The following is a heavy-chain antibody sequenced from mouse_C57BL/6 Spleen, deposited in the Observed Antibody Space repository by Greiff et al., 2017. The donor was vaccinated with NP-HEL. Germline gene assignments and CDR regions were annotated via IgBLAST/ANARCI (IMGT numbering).Heavy chain of an antibody. CDR3: ARGGGNGMDY. D-gene: IGHD1-1*02. V-gene: IGHV1-82*01. J-gene: IGHJ4*01. CDR1: GYAFSSSW. Sequence: QVQLQQSGPELVKPGASVKISCKASGYAFSSSWMNWVKQRPGKGLEWIGRIYPGDGDTNYNGKFKGKATLTADKSSSTAYMQLSSLTSEDSAVYFCARGGGNGMDYWGQGTSVTVSS. CDR2: IYPGDGDT.